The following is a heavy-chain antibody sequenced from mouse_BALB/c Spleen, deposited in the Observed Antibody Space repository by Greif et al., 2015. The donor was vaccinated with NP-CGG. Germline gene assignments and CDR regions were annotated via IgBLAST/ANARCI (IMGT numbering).Heavy chain of an antibody. J-gene: IGHJ1*01. CDR1: GYTFTSYY. Sequence: VQLQQSGAELVKPGASVKLSCKASGYTFTSYYMYWVKQRPGQGLEWIGEINPSNGGTNFNEKFKSKATLTVDKSSSTAYMQLNSLTSEDSAVYYCTRAGSSPHWYFDVWGAGTTVTVSS. CDR3: TRAGSSPHWYFDV. V-gene: IGHV1S81*02. CDR2: INPSNGGT. D-gene: IGHD1-1*01.